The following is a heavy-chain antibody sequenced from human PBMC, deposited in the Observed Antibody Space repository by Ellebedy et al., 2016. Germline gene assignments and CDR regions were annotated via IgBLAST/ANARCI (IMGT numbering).Heavy chain of an antibody. D-gene: IGHD5-24*01. CDR1: GFTFSSYA. CDR2: ISSSGSTI. Sequence: GESLKISCAASGFTFSSYAMSWVRQAPGKGLEWVSYISSSGSTIYYADSVKGRFTISRDNAKNSLYLQMNSLRAEDTAVYYCAGDHVGRWLQDPGRNWGQGTLVTVSS. J-gene: IGHJ4*02. V-gene: IGHV3-48*04. CDR3: AGDHVGRWLQDPGRN.